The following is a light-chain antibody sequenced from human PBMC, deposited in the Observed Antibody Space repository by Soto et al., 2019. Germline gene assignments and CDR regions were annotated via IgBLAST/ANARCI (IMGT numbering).Light chain of an antibody. Sequence: SQLTKSPSTLSASVGDRVSITCRASQSISNHLNWYQQKPGKAPKLLFFAASSLQSGVPSRFSGSRSGPDFTLTISSLQPEDFATYYCQQSYSIPPTFGQGTKVDIK. CDR2: AAS. J-gene: IGKJ1*01. V-gene: IGKV1-39*01. CDR1: QSISNH. CDR3: QQSYSIPPT.